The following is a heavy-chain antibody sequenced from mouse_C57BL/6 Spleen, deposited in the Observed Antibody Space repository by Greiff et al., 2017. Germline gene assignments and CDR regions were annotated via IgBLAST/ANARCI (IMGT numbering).Heavy chain of an antibody. CDR2: IYPRSGNT. D-gene: IGHD3-3*01. J-gene: IGHJ4*01. V-gene: IGHV1-81*01. CDR1: GYTFTSYG. CDR3: AREGGDGAMDY. Sequence: VKLMESGAELARPGASVKLSCKASGYTFTSYGISWVKQRTGQGLEWIGEIYPRSGNTYYNEKFKGKATLTADKSSSTAYMELRSLTSEDSAVYFCAREGGDGAMDYWGQGTSVTVSS.